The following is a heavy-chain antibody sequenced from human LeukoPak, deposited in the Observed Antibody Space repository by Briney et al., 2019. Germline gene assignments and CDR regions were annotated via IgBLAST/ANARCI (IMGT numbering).Heavy chain of an antibody. J-gene: IGHJ4*02. Sequence: GGSLRLSCAASGFTFSSYGMHWVRQAPGKGLEWVAVISYDGSNKYYADSVKGRFTISRDNSKNTLYLQMNSLRAEDTAVYYCAKGGPVLLWFGELDYWGQGTLVTVSS. D-gene: IGHD3-10*01. CDR2: ISYDGSNK. CDR1: GFTFSSYG. CDR3: AKGGPVLLWFGELDY. V-gene: IGHV3-30*18.